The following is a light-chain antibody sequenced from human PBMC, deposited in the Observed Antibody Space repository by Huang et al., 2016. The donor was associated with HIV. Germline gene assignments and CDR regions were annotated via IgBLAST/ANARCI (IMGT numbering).Light chain of an antibody. J-gene: IGKJ4*01. CDR1: QSVSDF. V-gene: IGKV3-11*01. CDR2: DAS. Sequence: EIVLTQSPATLSLSPGQRVTLSCRSSQSVSDFLAWYPHKPGQAPRLLIYDASKRATGIPARFSGSGAGTDFTRTISSLEPEDFAVYYCQQRSKWPLTFGGGTKVESK. CDR3: QQRSKWPLT.